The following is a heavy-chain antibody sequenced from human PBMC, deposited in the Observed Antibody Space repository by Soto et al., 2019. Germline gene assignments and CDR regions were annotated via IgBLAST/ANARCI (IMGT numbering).Heavy chain of an antibody. CDR3: ARFPQTAIVGAAYFDY. V-gene: IGHV1-18*01. CDR1: GYTFTSYA. J-gene: IGHJ4*02. Sequence: ASVKVSCKASGYTFTSYAISWVRQAPGQGLEWMGWISAYNGNTNYAQKLQGRVTMTTDTSTSTAYMELRSLRSDDTAVYYCARFPQTAIVGAAYFDYWGQGTLVTVSS. D-gene: IGHD1-26*01. CDR2: ISAYNGNT.